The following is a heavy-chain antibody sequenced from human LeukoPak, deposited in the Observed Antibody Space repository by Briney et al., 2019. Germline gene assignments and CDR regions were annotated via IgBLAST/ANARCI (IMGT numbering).Heavy chain of an antibody. CDR2: IKQDGSEK. CDR1: GFTFSSYW. D-gene: IGHD2-2*01. CDR3: ARILGYIVVVPAAHFDY. Sequence: GGSLRLSCAASGFTFSSYWMRWVRQAPGKGLEGVANIKQDGSEKYYVGSVKGRFTISRDNAKNALDLPMNSLRAEDTAVYYCARILGYIVVVPAAHFDYWGQGTLVTVSS. J-gene: IGHJ4*02. V-gene: IGHV3-7*01.